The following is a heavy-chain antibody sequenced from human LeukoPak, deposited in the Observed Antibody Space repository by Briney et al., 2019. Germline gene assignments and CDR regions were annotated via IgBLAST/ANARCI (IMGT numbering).Heavy chain of an antibody. CDR3: VREAMYYDILTGWNY. CDR1: TYSISDGYY. J-gene: IGHJ4*02. Sequence: SETLSLTCAVSTYSISDGYYWGWIRQPPGKRPAWIGNIYHDGSTYYNPSLKSRVIVSVDTSKNHFSLKLRSVTAADTAVYYCVREAMYYDILTGWNYWGQGTLVTVSS. CDR2: IYHDGST. D-gene: IGHD3-9*01. V-gene: IGHV4-38-2*01.